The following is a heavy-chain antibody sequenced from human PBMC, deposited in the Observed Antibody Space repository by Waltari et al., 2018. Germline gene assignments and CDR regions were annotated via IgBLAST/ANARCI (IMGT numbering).Heavy chain of an antibody. V-gene: IGHV3-7*05. D-gene: IGHD3-10*01. CDR1: GFTFSDYW. Sequence: EVQLVESGGGLVQPGGSLRLSCAASGFTFSDYWMNWVRQAPGKGLEWVANIKQDGSEKYYVDSVKGRFTISRDNTKNSLYLQMHSLTAEDTAVYFCARVEPADYIGTDYWGPGTLVTVSS. CDR2: IKQDGSEK. J-gene: IGHJ4*02. CDR3: ARVEPADYIGTDY.